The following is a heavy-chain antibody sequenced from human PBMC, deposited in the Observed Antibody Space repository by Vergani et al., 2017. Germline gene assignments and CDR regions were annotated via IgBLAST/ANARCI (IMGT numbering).Heavy chain of an antibody. Sequence: EVQLLESGGGLVQPGGSLRLSCAASGFTFSSYAMSWVRQAPGKGLGWVSSISGPGLSTYYADSVKGRFSISRDNSKNTVFLQMHSLRAEDTAIYYCAGAYGRYDWFDCWRERTMVAVSS. V-gene: IGHV3-23*01. CDR2: ISGPGLST. J-gene: IGHJ5*01. CDR1: GFTFSSYA. CDR3: AGAYGRYDWFDC. D-gene: IGHD3-16*01.